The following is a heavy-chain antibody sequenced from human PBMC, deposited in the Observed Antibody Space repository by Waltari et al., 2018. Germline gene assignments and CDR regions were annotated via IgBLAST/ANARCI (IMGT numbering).Heavy chain of an antibody. J-gene: IGHJ4*02. CDR2: IIPSFGTA. V-gene: IGHV1-69*12. D-gene: IGHD2-15*01. CDR3: ARSWRYCSGGSCYSLDY. Sequence: QVQLVQSGAEVKKPGSSVKVSCKASGGTFSSYAISWVRQAPGQGLEWMGVIIPSFGTANSAQKFQGRVTITADESTSTAYMELSSLRSEDTAVYYCARSWRYCSGGSCYSLDYWGQGTLVTVSS. CDR1: GGTFSSYA.